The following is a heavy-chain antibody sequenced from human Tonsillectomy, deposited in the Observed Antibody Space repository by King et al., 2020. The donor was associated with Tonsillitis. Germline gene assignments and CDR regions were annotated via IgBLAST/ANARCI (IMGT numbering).Heavy chain of an antibody. CDR1: GFTFSGCG. V-gene: IGHV3-30*18. Sequence: VQLVESGGGVVQPGRSLRLSCAASGFTFSGCGMHWVRQAPGKGLEWVAVISYDGSNKYYADSVKGRFTISRDNSKNTLYLQMNSLRAEDTAVYYCAKDVYGSGSYGGFDYWGQGTLVTVSS. CDR2: ISYDGSNK. D-gene: IGHD3-10*01. J-gene: IGHJ4*02. CDR3: AKDVYGSGSYGGFDY.